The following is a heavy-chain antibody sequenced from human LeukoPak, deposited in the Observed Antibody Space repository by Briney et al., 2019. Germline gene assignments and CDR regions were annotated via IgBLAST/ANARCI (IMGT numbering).Heavy chain of an antibody. Sequence: GGSLRLSCAASGFTFSSYWMHRVRQAPGKGLVWVSRINTDGSSTTYADSVKGRFTISRDNAKNTLYLQMNSLRAEDTAVYYCARVEYGGTSSVDYWGQGTLVTVSS. CDR1: GFTFSSYW. CDR2: INTDGSST. D-gene: IGHD1-26*01. V-gene: IGHV3-74*01. CDR3: ARVEYGGTSSVDY. J-gene: IGHJ4*02.